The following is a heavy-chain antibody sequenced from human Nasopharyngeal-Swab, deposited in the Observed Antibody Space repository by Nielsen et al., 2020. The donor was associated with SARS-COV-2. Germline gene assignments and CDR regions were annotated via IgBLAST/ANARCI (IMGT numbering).Heavy chain of an antibody. J-gene: IGHJ5*02. V-gene: IGHV4-39*01. CDR3: ARHPTTSITIFGVVSGRGWFDP. CDR2: IYYSGST. D-gene: IGHD3-3*01. CDR1: GGSISSSSYY. Sequence: GSLRLSCTVSGGSISSSSYYWGWIRQPPGKGLEWIGSIYYSGSTYYNPSLKSRVTISVDTSKNQFSLKLSSVTAADTAVYYCARHPTTSITIFGVVSGRGWFDPWGQGTLVTVSS.